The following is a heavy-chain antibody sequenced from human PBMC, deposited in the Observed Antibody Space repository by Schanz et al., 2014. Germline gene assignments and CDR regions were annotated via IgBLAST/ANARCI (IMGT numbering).Heavy chain of an antibody. CDR2: LSGGSSYI. D-gene: IGHD3-9*01. CDR3: ARVRYDILTDYYTEYYFDS. CDR1: GFSFSDYS. J-gene: IGHJ4*02. V-gene: IGHV3-21*01. Sequence: EVQLVESGGGLVKPGGSLRLSCAASGFSFSDYSMSWVRQAPGKGLEWVSSLSGGSSYIFYADSVKGRFTISRDNARYSLYLEMNSLRAEDTAVYYCARVRYDILTDYYTEYYFDSWGQGTLVAVSS.